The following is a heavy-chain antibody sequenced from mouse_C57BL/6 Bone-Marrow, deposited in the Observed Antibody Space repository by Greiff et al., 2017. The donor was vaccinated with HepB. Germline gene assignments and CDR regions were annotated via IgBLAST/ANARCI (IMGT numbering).Heavy chain of an antibody. Sequence: EVKVVESGGDLVKPGGSLKLSCAASGFTFSSYGMSWVRQTPDKRLEWVATISSGGSYTYYPDSVKGRFTISRDNAKNTLYLQMSSLKSEDTAMYYCARRDYGSSPYWYFDVWGTGTTVTVSS. CDR3: ARRDYGSSPYWYFDV. CDR1: GFTFSSYG. V-gene: IGHV5-6*01. J-gene: IGHJ1*03. D-gene: IGHD1-1*01. CDR2: ISSGGSYT.